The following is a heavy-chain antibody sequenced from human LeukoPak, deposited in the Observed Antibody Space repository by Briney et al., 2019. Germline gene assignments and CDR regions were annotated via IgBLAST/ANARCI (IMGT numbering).Heavy chain of an antibody. Sequence: SETLSLTCTVSGGSISSYYWSWIRQPPGKGLEWIGYIYYSGSTNYNPSLKSRVTISVDTSKNQFPLKLSSVTAADTAVYYCARGRYDFWSGYYVDGMDIWGQGTTVTVSS. J-gene: IGHJ6*02. CDR1: GGSISSYY. V-gene: IGHV4-59*01. D-gene: IGHD3-3*01. CDR2: IYYSGST. CDR3: ARGRYDFWSGYYVDGMDI.